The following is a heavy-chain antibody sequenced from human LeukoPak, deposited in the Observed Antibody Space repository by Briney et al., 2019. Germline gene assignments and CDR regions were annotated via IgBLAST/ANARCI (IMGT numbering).Heavy chain of an antibody. D-gene: IGHD1-26*01. CDR1: GFTFSSYA. CDR3: ARSPIRGIVDY. J-gene: IGHJ4*02. Sequence: PGGSLRLSCAASGFTFSSYAMSWVRQAPGKGLEWVSVIYSGGSTYYADSVKGRFTISRHNSKNTLYLQMNSLRAEDTAVYYCARSPIRGIVDYWGQGTLVTVSS. CDR2: IYSGGST. V-gene: IGHV3-53*04.